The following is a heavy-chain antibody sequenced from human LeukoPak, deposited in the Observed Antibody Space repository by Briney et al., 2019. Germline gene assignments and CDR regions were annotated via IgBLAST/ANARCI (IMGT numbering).Heavy chain of an antibody. Sequence: GGSLRLSCAASGFTFSTYAMNWVRQAPGKGLEWVAVISYDGRQNYYADSVKGRFTISRDNSKNTLYLQMNSLRAEDTAVYYCAKGGRSSSWDYYYYMDVWGKGTTVTVSS. CDR1: GFTFSTYA. CDR2: ISYDGRQN. D-gene: IGHD6-13*01. J-gene: IGHJ6*03. CDR3: AKGGRSSSWDYYYYMDV. V-gene: IGHV3-30*04.